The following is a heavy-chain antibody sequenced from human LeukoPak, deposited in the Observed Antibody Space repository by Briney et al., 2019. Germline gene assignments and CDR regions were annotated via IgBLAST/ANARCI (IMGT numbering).Heavy chain of an antibody. V-gene: IGHV4-59*01. CDR2: IYYSGST. CDR1: GGPISSYY. Sequence: SETLSLTCTVSGGPISSYYWSWIRQPPGKGLEWIGYIYYSGSTNYNPSLKSRVTISVDTSKNQFSLKLSSVTAADTAVYYCARSVGATIDYWGQGTLVTVSS. CDR3: ARSVGATIDY. D-gene: IGHD1-26*01. J-gene: IGHJ4*02.